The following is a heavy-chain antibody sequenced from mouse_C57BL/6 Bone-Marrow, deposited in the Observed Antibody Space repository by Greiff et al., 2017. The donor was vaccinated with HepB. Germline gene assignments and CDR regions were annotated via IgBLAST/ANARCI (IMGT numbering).Heavy chain of an antibody. CDR1: GFTFSDYG. CDR2: ISNLAYSI. CDR3: ARHGGRGYFDV. Sequence: EVQGVESGGGLVQPGGSLKLSCAASGFTFSDYGMAWVRQAPRKGPEWVAFISNLAYSIYYADTVTGRFTISRENAKNTLYLEMSSLRSEDTAMYYCARHGGRGYFDVWGTGTTVTVSS. V-gene: IGHV5-15*01. J-gene: IGHJ1*03.